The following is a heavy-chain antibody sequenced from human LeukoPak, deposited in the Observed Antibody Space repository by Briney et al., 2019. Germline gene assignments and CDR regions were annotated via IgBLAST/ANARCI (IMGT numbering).Heavy chain of an antibody. V-gene: IGHV3-30*02. J-gene: IGHJ4*02. CDR2: IRYDGSNK. CDR3: AKDQARMDYYDSSGLDY. CDR1: GFTFSSYG. Sequence: PGGSLRLSCEASGFTFSSYGMHWVRQAPGKGLEWVAFIRYDGSNKYYADSVKGRFTISRDNSKNTLYLQMNSLRAEDTAVYYCAKDQARMDYYDSSGLDYWGQGTLVTVSS. D-gene: IGHD3-22*01.